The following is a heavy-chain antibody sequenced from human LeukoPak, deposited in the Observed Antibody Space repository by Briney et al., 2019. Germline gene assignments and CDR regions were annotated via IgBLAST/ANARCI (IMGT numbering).Heavy chain of an antibody. CDR1: GFTFSDYY. CDR2: ISSGGTTI. V-gene: IGHV3-11*01. CDR3: ARDKQKIRTRDTSYFYFYYGMDV. J-gene: IGHJ6*02. D-gene: IGHD2-21*02. Sequence: PGGSLRLSCAASGFTFSDYYMGWIRQAPGKGLEWISYISSGGTTIHYADSVKGRFTIPRDNAKNSLYLQLSSLKTEDTAVYYCARDKQKIRTRDTSYFYFYYGMDVWGHGTTVTVSS.